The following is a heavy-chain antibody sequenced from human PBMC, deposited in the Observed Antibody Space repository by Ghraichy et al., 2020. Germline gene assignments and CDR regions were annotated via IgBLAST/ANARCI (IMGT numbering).Heavy chain of an antibody. CDR3: ASGTYYYDSSGYPNIFDY. J-gene: IGHJ4*03. V-gene: IGHV4-39*01. D-gene: IGHD3-22*01. Sequence: SETLSLTCIVSGGSISSSSYYWGWIRQPPGKGLEWIGSIYYSGSTYYNPSLKSRVTISVDTSKNQFSLKLSSVTAADTAVYYCASGTYYYDSSGYPNIFDYWGQGTTVTVSS. CDR2: IYYSGST. CDR1: GGSISSSSYY.